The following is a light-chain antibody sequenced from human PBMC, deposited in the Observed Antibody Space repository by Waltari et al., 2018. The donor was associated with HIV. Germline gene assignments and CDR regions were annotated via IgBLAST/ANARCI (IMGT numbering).Light chain of an antibody. Sequence: SYVLTQPPSVSVAPGPKARITCGRTNIGSKSVNWYQQKPGQAPVLVVYDDSARPPGIPERFSGSNSGNTATLTISRVEAGDEADYYCQVWDSSSDHVVFGGGTKLTVL. CDR2: DDS. CDR3: QVWDSSSDHVV. J-gene: IGLJ2*01. CDR1: NIGSKS. V-gene: IGLV3-21*02.